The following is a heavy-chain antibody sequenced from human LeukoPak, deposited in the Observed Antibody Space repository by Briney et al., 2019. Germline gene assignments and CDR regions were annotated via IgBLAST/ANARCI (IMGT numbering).Heavy chain of an antibody. D-gene: IGHD6-6*01. CDR1: GFTFSSYA. Sequence: GGSLRLSCAASGFTFSSYAMHWVRQAPGKGLEWVAVISYDGSNKYYADSVKGRFTISRDNSKNMLYLQMNSLRAEDTAVYYCARGVAARQKSWFDPWGQGTLVTVSS. V-gene: IGHV3-30-3*01. CDR2: ISYDGSNK. CDR3: ARGVAARQKSWFDP. J-gene: IGHJ5*02.